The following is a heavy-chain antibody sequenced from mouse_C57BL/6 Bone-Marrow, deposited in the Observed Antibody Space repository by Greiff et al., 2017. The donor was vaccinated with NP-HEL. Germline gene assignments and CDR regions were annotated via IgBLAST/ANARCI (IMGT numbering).Heavy chain of an antibody. CDR1: GYAFSSSW. Sequence: SGPELVKPGASVKISCKASGYAFSSSWMNWVKQRPGKGLEWIGRIYPGDGDTNYNGKFKGKATLTADKSSSTAYMQLSSLTSEDSAVYFCARSGFYYYGSSYRDYWGQGTTLTVSS. CDR3: ARSGFYYYGSSYRDY. V-gene: IGHV1-82*01. D-gene: IGHD1-1*01. CDR2: IYPGDGDT. J-gene: IGHJ2*01.